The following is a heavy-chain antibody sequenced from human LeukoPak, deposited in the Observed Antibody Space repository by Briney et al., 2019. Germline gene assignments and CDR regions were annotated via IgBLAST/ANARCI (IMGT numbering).Heavy chain of an antibody. CDR3: ARYGAGYSSGWYVDY. V-gene: IGHV1-46*01. CDR2: INPSGGST. CDR1: GYTFTSYY. J-gene: IGHJ4*02. Sequence: ASVKVSCKASGYTFTSYYMHWVRQAPGQGLEWMGIINPSGGSTSYAQKFQGRVTMTRDTSTSTAYMELSSLRSEDTAVYYCARYGAGYSSGWYVDYWGQGTLVTVSS. D-gene: IGHD6-19*01.